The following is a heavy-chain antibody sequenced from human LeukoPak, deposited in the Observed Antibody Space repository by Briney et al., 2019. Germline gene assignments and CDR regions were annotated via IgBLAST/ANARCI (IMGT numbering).Heavy chain of an antibody. J-gene: IGHJ5*02. CDR3: ARGRGWVNH. Sequence: GGSLRLSCAASGFTFSSYWLSWVRQAPGEGLEWVANIHDDGFVRNYVDSVKGRFTISRDNAKNSVYLQLDNLRVDDTALYYCARGRGWVNHWGQGTLVTVSS. CDR2: IHDDGFVR. CDR1: GFTFSSYW. V-gene: IGHV3-7*03. D-gene: IGHD3-16*01.